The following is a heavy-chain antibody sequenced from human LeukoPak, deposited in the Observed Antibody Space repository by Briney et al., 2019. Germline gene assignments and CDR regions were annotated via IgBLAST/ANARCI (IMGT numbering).Heavy chain of an antibody. J-gene: IGHJ4*02. CDR2: ISGSGGST. Sequence: GGSLRLSCAASGFTFSSYAMSCVRQAPGKGLEWVSAISGSGGSTYYADSVKGRFTISRDNSKNTLYLQMNSLRAEDTAVYYCAKLKHYYDSSGYYYYFDYWGQGTLVTVSS. CDR3: AKLKHYYDSSGYYYYFDY. D-gene: IGHD3-22*01. CDR1: GFTFSSYA. V-gene: IGHV3-23*01.